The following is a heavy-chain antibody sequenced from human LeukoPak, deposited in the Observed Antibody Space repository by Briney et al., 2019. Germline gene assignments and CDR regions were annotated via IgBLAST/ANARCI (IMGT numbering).Heavy chain of an antibody. Sequence: SETLSLTCTVSGGSISSSSYYWGWIRQPPGKGLEWIGSICYSGSTYYNPSLKSRVTISVDTSKNQFSLKLSSVTAADTAVYYCARHPVGASGYYFDYWGQGTLVTASS. CDR1: GGSISSSSYY. D-gene: IGHD1-26*01. CDR2: ICYSGST. CDR3: ARHPVGASGYYFDY. J-gene: IGHJ4*02. V-gene: IGHV4-39*01.